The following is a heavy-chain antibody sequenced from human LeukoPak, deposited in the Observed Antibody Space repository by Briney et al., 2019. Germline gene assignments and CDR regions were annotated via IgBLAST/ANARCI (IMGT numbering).Heavy chain of an antibody. CDR1: GFTFSNYG. CDR3: AKDPIAVAGNNYYRMDV. CDR2: ISSDGSNK. Sequence: PGGSLRLSCAASGFTFSNYGMYWVRQAPGEGLEWVAVISSDGSNKYYGDSVKGRFTISRDNSKDTLYLQMNSLRAEDAAVFYCAKDPIAVAGNNYYRMDVWGQGTTVTVSS. D-gene: IGHD6-19*01. V-gene: IGHV3-30*18. J-gene: IGHJ6*02.